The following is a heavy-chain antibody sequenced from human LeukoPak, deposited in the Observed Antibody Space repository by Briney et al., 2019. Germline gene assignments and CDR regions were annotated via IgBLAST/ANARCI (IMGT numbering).Heavy chain of an antibody. CDR2: IYPGDSDT. CDR1: GYTFSKYW. D-gene: IGHD4-11*01. CDR3: ARRFGERLYSNNDAFDS. V-gene: IGHV5-51*01. Sequence: GESLQISCQASGYTFSKYWIGWVRPMPGKGLEWMGIIYPGDSDTSYGQSFQGQVTISVEKSSNTAYLQWSRLKASDTAMYYCARRFGERLYSNNDAFDSWGQGTLVTVSS. J-gene: IGHJ4*02.